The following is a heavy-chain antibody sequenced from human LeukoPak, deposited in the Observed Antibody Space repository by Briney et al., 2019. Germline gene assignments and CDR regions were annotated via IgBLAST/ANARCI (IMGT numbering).Heavy chain of an antibody. CDR3: ARENYYRIGRFDRAYLDD. CDR2: ISTGNGNT. J-gene: IGHJ4*02. D-gene: IGHD3-10*01. CDR1: GFTFSSYA. Sequence: GGSLRLSCAASGFTFSSYAMHWVRQAPGQGLEWMGWISTGNGNTRYSKAFQDRVTISRDTSASTVYMELRGLRSEDMAVYYCARENYYRIGRFDRAYLDDWGQGTLVTVSS. V-gene: IGHV1-3*03.